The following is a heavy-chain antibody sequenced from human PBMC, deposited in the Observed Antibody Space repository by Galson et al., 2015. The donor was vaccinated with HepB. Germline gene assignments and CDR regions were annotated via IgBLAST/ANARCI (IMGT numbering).Heavy chain of an antibody. Sequence: SVKVSCKASGYTFTSYGISWVRQAPGQGLEWMGWISAYNGNTNYAQKLQGRVTMTTDTSTSTAYMELRSLRSDDTAVYYCARDRGWVVVVPAATDRVRRHLFDPWGQGTLVTVSS. D-gene: IGHD2-2*01. CDR3: ARDRGWVVVVPAATDRVRRHLFDP. CDR1: GYTFTSYG. J-gene: IGHJ5*02. CDR2: ISAYNGNT. V-gene: IGHV1-18*01.